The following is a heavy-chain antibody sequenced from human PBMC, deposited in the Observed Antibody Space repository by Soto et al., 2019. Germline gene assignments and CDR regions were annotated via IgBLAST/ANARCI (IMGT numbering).Heavy chain of an antibody. D-gene: IGHD1-1*01. CDR1: GLTFSSYS. CDR3: AREGSYWNDVGPD. J-gene: IGHJ4*02. V-gene: IGHV3-21*01. CDR2: ISISSSYI. Sequence: PGGSLRLSCAASGLTFSSYSMNWVRQAPGKGLEWVSSISISSSYIYYADSVKGRFTISRDNAKNSLYLQMNSLRAEDTAVYFCAREGSYWNDVGPDWGQGTLVTVSS.